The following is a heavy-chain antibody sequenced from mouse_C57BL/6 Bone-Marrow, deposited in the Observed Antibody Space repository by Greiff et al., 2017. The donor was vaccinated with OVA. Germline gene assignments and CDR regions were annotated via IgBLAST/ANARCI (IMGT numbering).Heavy chain of an antibody. D-gene: IGHD1-1*01. CDR3: AKDGSSHYYYAMDY. J-gene: IGHJ4*01. CDR1: GYAFTNYL. Sequence: VQLQQSGAELVRPGTSVKVSCKASGYAFTNYLIEWVKQRPGQGLEWIGVINPGSGGTNYNEKFKGKATLTADKSSSTAYMQLSSLTSEDSAVYFCAKDGSSHYYYAMDYWGQGTSVTVSS. V-gene: IGHV1-54*01. CDR2: INPGSGGT.